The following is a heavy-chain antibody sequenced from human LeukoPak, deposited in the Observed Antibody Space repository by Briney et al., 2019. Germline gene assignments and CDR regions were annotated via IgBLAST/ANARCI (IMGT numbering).Heavy chain of an antibody. J-gene: IGHJ4*02. Sequence: ASVRVSCKVSGFTLTELSIHWVRQAPGEGLEWMGGFDPEDGETIYAQSFQDRVTMTEDTSTDTAYMELSSLRSEDTAIYYCATAVTYYDFDYWGQGTLVTVSP. CDR1: GFTLTELS. CDR2: FDPEDGET. D-gene: IGHD3-3*01. V-gene: IGHV1-24*01. CDR3: ATAVTYYDFDY.